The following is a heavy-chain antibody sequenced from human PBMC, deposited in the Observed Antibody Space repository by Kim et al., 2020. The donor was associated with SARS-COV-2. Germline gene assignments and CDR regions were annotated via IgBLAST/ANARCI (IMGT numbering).Heavy chain of an antibody. CDR1: GFTFSSYS. J-gene: IGHJ4*02. CDR2: ISSSSSTI. CDR3: ARGGQNLLFDY. V-gene: IGHV3-48*02. Sequence: GGSLRLSCAASGFTFSSYSMNWVRQAPGKGLEWVSYISSSSSTIDYADSVKGRFTISRDNAKNSLYLQMNSLREEDTAVYYCARGGQNLLFDYWGQGTLGTVSS. D-gene: IGHD2-21*01.